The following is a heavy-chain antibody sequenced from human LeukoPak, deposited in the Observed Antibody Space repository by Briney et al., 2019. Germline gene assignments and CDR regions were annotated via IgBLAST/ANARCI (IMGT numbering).Heavy chain of an antibody. CDR3: ARGCSSSSCPFDY. V-gene: IGHV4-61*08. Sequence: NPSETLSLTCTVSGGSISSGGYYWSWIRQPPGKGLEWIGYIYHSGSTYYNPSLKSRVTISVDTSKNQFSLKLSSVTAADTAVYFCARGCSSSSCPFDYWGQGTLVTVSS. CDR2: IYHSGST. J-gene: IGHJ4*02. D-gene: IGHD2-2*01. CDR1: GGSISSGGYY.